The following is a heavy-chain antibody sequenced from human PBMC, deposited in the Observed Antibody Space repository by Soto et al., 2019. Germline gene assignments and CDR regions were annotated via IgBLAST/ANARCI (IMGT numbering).Heavy chain of an antibody. V-gene: IGHV4-59*08. J-gene: IGHJ4*02. CDR3: ARMLLYYYDSSGYSYFDY. Sequence: KPSETLSLTCTVSGGSISSYYWSWIRQPPGKGLEWIGYIYYSGSTNYNPSLKSRVTISVDTSKNQFSLKLSSVTAADTAVYYCARMLLYYYDSSGYSYFDYWGQGTLVTVSS. CDR1: GGSISSYY. CDR2: IYYSGST. D-gene: IGHD3-22*01.